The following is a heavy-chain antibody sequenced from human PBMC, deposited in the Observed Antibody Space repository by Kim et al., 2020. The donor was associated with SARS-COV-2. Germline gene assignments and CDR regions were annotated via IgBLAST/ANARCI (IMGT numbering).Heavy chain of an antibody. J-gene: IGHJ4*02. CDR3: AQEYCGGDCHLDY. Sequence: YCADSVTRRYTICRDITKNTLYRHMNSLSAEDTAVYYCAQEYCGGDCHLDYWGQGTLVTVSP. V-gene: IGHV3-23*01. D-gene: IGHD2-21*02.